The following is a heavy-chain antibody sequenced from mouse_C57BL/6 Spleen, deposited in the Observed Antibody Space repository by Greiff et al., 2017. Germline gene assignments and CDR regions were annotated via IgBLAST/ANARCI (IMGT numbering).Heavy chain of an antibody. Sequence: EVHLVESGGDLVKPGGSLKLSCAASGFTFSSYGMSWVRQTPDKRLEWVATISSGGSYTYYPDSVKGRFTISRDNAKNTLYLQMSSLKSEDTAMYYCARWVLRRGYFDYWGQGTTLTVSS. CDR1: GFTFSSYG. V-gene: IGHV5-6*01. D-gene: IGHD1-1*01. J-gene: IGHJ2*01. CDR3: ARWVLRRGYFDY. CDR2: ISSGGSYT.